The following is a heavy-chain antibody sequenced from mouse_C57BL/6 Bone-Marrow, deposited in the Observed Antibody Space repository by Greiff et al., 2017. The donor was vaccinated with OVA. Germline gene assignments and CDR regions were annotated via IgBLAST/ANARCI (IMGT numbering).Heavy chain of an antibody. V-gene: IGHV1-64*01. CDR1: GYTFTSYW. J-gene: IGHJ4*01. CDR3: VFLITTVVAPYYYAMDY. CDR2: IHPNSGST. Sequence: VQLQQSGAELVKPGASVKLSCKASGYTFTSYWMHWVKQRPGQGLEWIGMIHPNSGSTNYNEKFKSKATLTVDKSSSTAYMQLSSLTSEDSAVYYCVFLITTVVAPYYYAMDYWGQGTSVTVSS. D-gene: IGHD1-1*01.